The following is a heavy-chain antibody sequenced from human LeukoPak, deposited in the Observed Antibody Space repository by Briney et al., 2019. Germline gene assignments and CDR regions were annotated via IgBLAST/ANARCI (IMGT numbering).Heavy chain of an antibody. CDR2: IYYSGST. D-gene: IGHD6-19*01. CDR1: GGSISSSSYY. Sequence: SETLSLTCTVSGGSISSSSYYWGWIRQPPGKGLEWIGSIYYSGSTYYNPSLKSRVTISVDTSKNQFSLKLSSVTAADTAVYYCARHLSSGWSNFDYWGQGTLVTVSS. V-gene: IGHV4-39*01. J-gene: IGHJ4*02. CDR3: ARHLSSGWSNFDY.